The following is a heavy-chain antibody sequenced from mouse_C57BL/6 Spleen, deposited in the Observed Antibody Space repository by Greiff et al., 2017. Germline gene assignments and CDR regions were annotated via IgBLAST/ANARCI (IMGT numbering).Heavy chain of an antibody. CDR1: GFTFSDYG. D-gene: IGHD2-4*01. J-gene: IGHJ3*01. V-gene: IGHV5-17*01. Sequence: VQLQQSGGGLVKPGGSLKLSCAASGFTFSDYGMHWVRQAPEKGLEWVAYISSGSSTIYYAATVKGRVTISRDNANNTLFLQMTSLRAEDAGMYYCTNDDDVGFAYWGQGTLVTVSA. CDR3: TNDDDVGFAY. CDR2: ISSGSSTI.